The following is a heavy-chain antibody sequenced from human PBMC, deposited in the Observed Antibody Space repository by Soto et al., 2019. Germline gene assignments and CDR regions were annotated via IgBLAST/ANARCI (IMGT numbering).Heavy chain of an antibody. Sequence: PSETLSLTCSVSGGSISGYYWNWIRQSPEKGLEWIGNIYYSGSTNYNPSLKSRVTISIDTSRSQFFLKLNSVTAADTAVYYCARDLSGFYYYAYWGQGTQVTVSS. CDR2: IYYSGST. CDR3: ARDLSGFYYYAY. D-gene: IGHD3-22*01. J-gene: IGHJ4*02. V-gene: IGHV4-59*01. CDR1: GGSISGYY.